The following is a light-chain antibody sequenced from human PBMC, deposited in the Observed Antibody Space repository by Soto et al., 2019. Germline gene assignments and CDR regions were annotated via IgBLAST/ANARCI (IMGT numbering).Light chain of an antibody. CDR2: DAS. J-gene: IGKJ1*01. CDR3: QQRSNWPPWT. CDR1: QSASSSS. Sequence: EIVLTQSTDTLSLSPGERATLSGRASQSASSSSLAWYQQKPGQAPRILIYDASVRATGIPNRFSGSGSGTDFTLTISRLEPEDSAVYYCQQRSNWPPWTFGQGTKVDI. V-gene: IGKV3D-20*02.